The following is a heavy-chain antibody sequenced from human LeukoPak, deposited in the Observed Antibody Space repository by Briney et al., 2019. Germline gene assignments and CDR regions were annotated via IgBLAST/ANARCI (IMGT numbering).Heavy chain of an antibody. V-gene: IGHV1-2*06. D-gene: IGHD6-13*01. J-gene: IGHJ6*02. CDR2: INPNSGGT. CDR3: ASREPSKYSSNWYGTDV. CDR1: GYTFTGYY. Sequence: ASVKVSCKASGYTFTGYYMHWVRQAPGQGLEWMGRINPNSGGTNYAQKLQGRVTMTRDTSISTAYMELSRLRSDDTAVYYCASREPSKYSSNWYGTDVWGQGTTVTVSS.